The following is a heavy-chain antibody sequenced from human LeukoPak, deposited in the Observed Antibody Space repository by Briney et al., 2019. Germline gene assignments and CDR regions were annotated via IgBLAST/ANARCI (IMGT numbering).Heavy chain of an antibody. V-gene: IGHV3-23*01. Sequence: PGGSLRLSCAASGFTFSSYAMSWVRQAPGKGLEWVSAISGSGGSTYYADSVKGRFTISRDNSKNTLYLQMDSLRAEDTAVYYCARIRLGELSSPLDYWGQGTLVTGSS. CDR1: GFTFSSYA. CDR2: ISGSGGST. D-gene: IGHD3-16*02. CDR3: ARIRLGELSSPLDY. J-gene: IGHJ4*02.